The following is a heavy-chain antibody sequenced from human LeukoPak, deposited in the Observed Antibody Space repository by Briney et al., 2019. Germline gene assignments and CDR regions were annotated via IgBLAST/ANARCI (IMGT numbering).Heavy chain of an antibody. J-gene: IGHJ3*02. CDR2: ISAYNGNT. CDR1: GYTFTSYG. V-gene: IGHV1-18*01. CDR3: ARESGYSYGFEAFDI. Sequence: EASVRVSCKASGYTFTSYGISWVRQAPGQGLEWMGWISAYNGNTNYAQKLQGRVTMTTDTSTSTAYMELRSLRSDDTAVYYCARESGYSYGFEAFDIWGQGTMVTVSS. D-gene: IGHD5-18*01.